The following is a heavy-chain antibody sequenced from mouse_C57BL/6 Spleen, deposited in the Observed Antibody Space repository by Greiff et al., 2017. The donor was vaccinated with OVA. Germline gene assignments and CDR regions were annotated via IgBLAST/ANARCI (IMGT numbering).Heavy chain of an antibody. CDR2: IDPEDGDT. Sequence: VQLQQSGAELVRPGASVKLSCTASGFNIKDYYMHWVKQRPEQGLEWIGRIDPEDGDTEYAPKFQGKATMTADTSSNTAYLQLSSLTSEDTAVYYCTSHYSSYAMDYWGQGTSVTVSS. CDR3: TSHYSSYAMDY. CDR1: GFNIKDYY. D-gene: IGHD2-5*01. J-gene: IGHJ4*01. V-gene: IGHV14-1*01.